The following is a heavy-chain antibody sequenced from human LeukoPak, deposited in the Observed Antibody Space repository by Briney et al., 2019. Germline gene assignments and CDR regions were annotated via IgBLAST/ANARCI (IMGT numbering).Heavy chain of an antibody. CDR1: GFTFTTYG. CDR3: AKRGHYSLDWYHYFDY. CDR2: IASNGGSE. Sequence: GGSLRLSCAASGFTFTTYGLHWVRQAPGKGLEWVAAIASNGGSEYYGDSVRGRFTISRDNSKNTLFLQMNSLRPGDTAVYYCAKRGHYSLDWYHYFDYWGQGTLVTVSS. J-gene: IGHJ4*02. V-gene: IGHV3-30*18. D-gene: IGHD3-9*01.